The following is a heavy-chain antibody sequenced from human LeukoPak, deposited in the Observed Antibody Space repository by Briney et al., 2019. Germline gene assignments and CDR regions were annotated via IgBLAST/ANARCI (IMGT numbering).Heavy chain of an antibody. CDR3: AKDSTLTYLFDY. Sequence: GGSLRLSCAASGFTVDSNYLSWVRQAPGKGLEWVSTIYTGGNTYYAASVKGRFTISRDNSKNTLYLQMNSLRAEDTAVYYCAKDSTLTYLFDYWGQGTLVTVSS. CDR2: IYTGGNT. CDR1: GFTVDSNY. J-gene: IGHJ4*02. V-gene: IGHV3-53*01. D-gene: IGHD3-9*01.